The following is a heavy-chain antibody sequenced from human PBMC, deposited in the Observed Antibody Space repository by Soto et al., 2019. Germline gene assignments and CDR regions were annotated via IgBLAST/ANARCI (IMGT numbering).Heavy chain of an antibody. CDR2: INPNNGGT. CDR3: VIPRCGVVY. V-gene: IGHV1-2*04. Sequence: QVHLVQSGAEVKKPGASVRVSCKASGYSFTGNSMHWVRQAPGQGLEWLGWINPNNGGTNYAQKFQGWVTMTRDTSVSTAHMDLNRLKSDDTAVYYCVIPRCGVVYWGQGTLVTVSS. J-gene: IGHJ4*02. D-gene: IGHD3-10*01. CDR1: GYSFTGNS.